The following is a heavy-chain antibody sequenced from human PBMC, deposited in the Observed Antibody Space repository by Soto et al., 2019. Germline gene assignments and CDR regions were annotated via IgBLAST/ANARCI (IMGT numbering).Heavy chain of an antibody. V-gene: IGHV4-30-2*01. J-gene: IGHJ4*02. Sequence: SETLSLTCAVSGGSISSGGYSWSWIRQPPGKGLEWIGYIYHSGSTYYNPSLKSRVTISVDRSKNQFSLKLSSVTAADTAVYYFERRAPRRYDFDYWGQGALVTVSS. CDR2: IYHSGST. D-gene: IGHD5-12*01. CDR1: GGSISSGGYS. CDR3: ERRAPRRYDFDY.